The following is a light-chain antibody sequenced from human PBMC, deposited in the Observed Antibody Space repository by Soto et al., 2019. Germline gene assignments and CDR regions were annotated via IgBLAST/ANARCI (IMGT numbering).Light chain of an antibody. V-gene: IGKV3-11*01. J-gene: IGKJ4*01. Sequence: EIVLTQSPATLSLSPGEIATLSCRASQSVSSYLAWYQQKPGQAPRLLIYDASNRATGIPARFSGSGSGTDFKLTISSLEPEDFAVYYCQQRSNWPSLTFGGGTKVELK. CDR2: DAS. CDR1: QSVSSY. CDR3: QQRSNWPSLT.